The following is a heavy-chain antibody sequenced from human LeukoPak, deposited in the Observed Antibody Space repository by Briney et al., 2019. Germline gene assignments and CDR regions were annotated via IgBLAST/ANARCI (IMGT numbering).Heavy chain of an antibody. J-gene: IGHJ4*02. V-gene: IGHV1-2*02. CDR2: INRNGGGT. CDR3: ASPGGGVAGHFDY. D-gene: IGHD6-19*01. CDR1: GYTFTSYY. Sequence: ASVKVSCKASGYTFTSYYMHWVRQAPGHGLEWMQWINRNGGGTNYAQKFQGRVTMTRDTSISTAYTELSSLRPDDTAMYYCASPGGGVAGHFDYWGQGTRVTVSS.